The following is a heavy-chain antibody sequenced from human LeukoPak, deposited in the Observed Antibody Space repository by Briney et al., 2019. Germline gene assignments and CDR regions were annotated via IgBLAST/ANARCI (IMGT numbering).Heavy chain of an antibody. V-gene: IGHV4-38-2*02. J-gene: IGHJ3*01. CDR1: GYSISSGYY. D-gene: IGHD6-19*01. CDR3: ARHISVSYDAFDL. CDR2: IYHSGST. Sequence: SETLSLTCTVSGYSISSGYYWGWIRQPPGKGLEWIGSIYHSGSTYYNPSLKSRVTISVDTSKTQFSLKLTSVTAADTAVYYCARHISVSYDAFDLWGRGTMVTVSS.